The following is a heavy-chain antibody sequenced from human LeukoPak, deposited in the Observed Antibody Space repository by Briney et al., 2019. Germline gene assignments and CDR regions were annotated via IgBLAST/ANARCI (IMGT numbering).Heavy chain of an antibody. D-gene: IGHD3-10*01. CDR3: TTRFGELYRLGMDV. J-gene: IGHJ6*03. V-gene: IGHV3-23*01. Sequence: GGSLRLSCAASRFTFPNYAMSWVRQAPGKGLQWVSYISGYGASTFYADSVKGRFTISRGNSKNTAYLQMNSLKTEDTAVYYCTTRFGELYRLGMDVWGKGTTVTISS. CDR1: RFTFPNYA. CDR2: ISGYGAST.